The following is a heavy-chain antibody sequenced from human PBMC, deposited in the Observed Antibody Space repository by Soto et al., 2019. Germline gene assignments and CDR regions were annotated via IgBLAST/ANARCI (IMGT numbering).Heavy chain of an antibody. J-gene: IGHJ4*02. Sequence: QVQLQESGPGLVKPSQTLSLTCTVSGVSISNGGYYYSWIRLHPGKALERIGYIYYGGRSYYNPSFKSRINMSVDKPKNPTPLRLSSVTAADTAILYCAKMLNYWGQGALVTVPS. V-gene: IGHV4-31*03. D-gene: IGHD2-8*01. CDR3: AKMLNY. CDR2: IYYGGRS. CDR1: GVSISNGGYY.